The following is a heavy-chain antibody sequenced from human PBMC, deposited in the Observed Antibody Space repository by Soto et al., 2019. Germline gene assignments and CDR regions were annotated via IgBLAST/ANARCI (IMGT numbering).Heavy chain of an antibody. CDR1: GFSFRSYW. D-gene: IGHD2-21*02. CDR2: IDNDGSVT. V-gene: IGHV3-74*03. Sequence: EVQVVESGGDLVQPGGSLRLSCTASGFSFRSYWMHWVRQAPGKGPVWVSRIDNDGSVTVYADSVKGRFTISRDNVKNTLYLQMNSLGVEDTAVYYCAHNCGVDCHSVFFYWGQGTLVIVSS. J-gene: IGHJ4*02. CDR3: AHNCGVDCHSVFFY.